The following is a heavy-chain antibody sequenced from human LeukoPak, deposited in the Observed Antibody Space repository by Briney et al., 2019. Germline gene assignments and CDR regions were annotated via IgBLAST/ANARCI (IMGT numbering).Heavy chain of an antibody. J-gene: IGHJ4*02. CDR2: ISSSSSYI. Sequence: PGGSLRLSCAASGFTFSSYSMNWVRQAPGKGLEWVSSISSSSSYIYYADSVKGRFTISRDNAKNSLYLQMNSLRAEDTAVYYCAKEGNYDFWSGSSFDYWGQGTLVTVSS. D-gene: IGHD3-3*01. V-gene: IGHV3-21*04. CDR3: AKEGNYDFWSGSSFDY. CDR1: GFTFSSYS.